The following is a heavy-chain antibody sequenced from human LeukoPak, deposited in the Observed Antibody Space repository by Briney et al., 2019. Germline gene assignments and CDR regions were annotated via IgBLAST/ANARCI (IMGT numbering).Heavy chain of an antibody. Sequence: GRSLRLSCAASGFTFSSYAMHWVRQAPGKGLEWVAVISYDGSNKYYADSVKGRFTISRDNSKNTLYLQMNSLRAEDTAVYYCARAKGIAAAFLDYWGQGTLVTVSS. J-gene: IGHJ4*02. CDR1: GFTFSSYA. CDR3: ARAKGIAAAFLDY. D-gene: IGHD6-13*01. CDR2: ISYDGSNK. V-gene: IGHV3-30-3*01.